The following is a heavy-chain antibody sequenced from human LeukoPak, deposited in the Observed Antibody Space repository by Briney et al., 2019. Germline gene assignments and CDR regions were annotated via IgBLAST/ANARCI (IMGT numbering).Heavy chain of an antibody. CDR3: ARGVAGSGSYYNVGFDF. D-gene: IGHD3-10*01. V-gene: IGHV3-74*01. CDR2: INTDETIA. J-gene: IGHJ4*02. Sequence: PGGSLRLSCAASGFAFTTYWMHWVRQAPGKGLVWVSRINTDETIANYADSVTGRFTISRDNAKNTLHLQMNSLRVEDTAVYYCARGVAGSGSYYNVGFDFWGQGALATVSS. CDR1: GFAFTTYW.